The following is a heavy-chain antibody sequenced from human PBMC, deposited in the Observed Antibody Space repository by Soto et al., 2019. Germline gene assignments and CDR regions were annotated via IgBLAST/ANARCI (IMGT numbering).Heavy chain of an antibody. D-gene: IGHD6-13*01. V-gene: IGHV4-59*01. Sequence: SETLSLTCTVSGGSISSYYWSWIRQPPGKGLEWIGYIYYSGSTNYNPSLKSRVTISVDTSKNQFSLKLSSVTAADTAVYYCARAGWSIAAAGITPFDYWGQGTLVTVSS. CDR2: IYYSGST. CDR3: ARAGWSIAAAGITPFDY. J-gene: IGHJ4*02. CDR1: GGSISSYY.